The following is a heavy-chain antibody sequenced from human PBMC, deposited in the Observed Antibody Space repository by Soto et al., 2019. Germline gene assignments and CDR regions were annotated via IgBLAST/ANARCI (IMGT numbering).Heavy chain of an antibody. CDR1: GESFTGLS. D-gene: IGHD3-16*02. V-gene: IGHV1-2*02. J-gene: IGHJ5*02. CDR3: ARGGDDYVWGSYRYTAGWFDP. Sequence: GPPAKAPCEYCGESFTGLSIHCARQAHGQGLEWMGWINPNSGGTNYAQKFQGRVTMTRDTSISTAYMELSRLRSDDTAVYYCARGGDDYVWGSYRYTAGWFDPWGQGTLVTVFS. CDR2: INPNSGGT.